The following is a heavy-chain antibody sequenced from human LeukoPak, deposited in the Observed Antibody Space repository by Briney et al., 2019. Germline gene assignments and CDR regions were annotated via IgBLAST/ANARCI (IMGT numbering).Heavy chain of an antibody. CDR3: TRGMDHINYAWFDP. D-gene: IGHD4-11*01. CDR1: GFSFSDFG. V-gene: IGHV3-21*06. Sequence: GGSLRLSCAASGFSFSDFGMGWVRQAPGKRLEWVSSIFGSRDSISYANSVKGRFTISRDNAENSLYFQMDSLRVEDTAVYYCTRGMDHINYAWFDPWGQGTLVIVSS. CDR2: IFGSRDSI. J-gene: IGHJ5*02.